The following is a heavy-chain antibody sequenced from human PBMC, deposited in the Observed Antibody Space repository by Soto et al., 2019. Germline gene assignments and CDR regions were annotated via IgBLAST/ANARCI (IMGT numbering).Heavy chain of an antibody. CDR2: ITDTGGDA. Sequence: PGGSLRLSCVASGLTFGSHDMSWVRQAPGEGLQWVSTITDTGGDAKYADSVRGRFVISRDNSKKTLYLQMTSLTAEDSAMYYCARGSTDSYPGSRIFDFWGRGTLVTVSS. V-gene: IGHV3-23*01. CDR3: ARGSTDSYPGSRIFDF. J-gene: IGHJ4*02. D-gene: IGHD3-10*01. CDR1: GLTFGSHD.